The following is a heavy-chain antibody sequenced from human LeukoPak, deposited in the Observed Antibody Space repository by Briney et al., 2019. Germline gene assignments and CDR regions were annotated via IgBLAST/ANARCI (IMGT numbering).Heavy chain of an antibody. V-gene: IGHV3-7*04. D-gene: IGHD5-12*01. Sequence: PGGSLRLSCAASGVIFSNYWMNWVRQAPGRGLEWVANINHDGSEKNYVDSVKGRFAISRDNGKNSVYLQMSSLRGEDAAVYYCVGGIGWLPDYWGRGTLVTVSS. CDR1: GVIFSNYW. J-gene: IGHJ4*02. CDR3: VGGIGWLPDY. CDR2: INHDGSEK.